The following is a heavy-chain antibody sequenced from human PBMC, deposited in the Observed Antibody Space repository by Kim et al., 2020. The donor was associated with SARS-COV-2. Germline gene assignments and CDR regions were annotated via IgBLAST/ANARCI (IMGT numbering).Heavy chain of an antibody. D-gene: IGHD6-19*01. V-gene: IGHV3-7*01. Sequence: GGSLRLSCAASGFTFSSHSMSWVRQAPGKGLDWVANIKQDGGEKYYVDSVKGRFTISRDNAKNSLYLQMNSLRAEDSAVYYCVRGSGWFLYWGQGALVTVSS. CDR3: VRGSGWFLY. CDR1: GFTFSSHS. CDR2: IKQDGGEK. J-gene: IGHJ4*02.